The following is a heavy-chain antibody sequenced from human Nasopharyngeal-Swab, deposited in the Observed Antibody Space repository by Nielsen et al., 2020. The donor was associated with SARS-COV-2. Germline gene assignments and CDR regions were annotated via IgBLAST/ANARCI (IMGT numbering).Heavy chain of an antibody. V-gene: IGHV4-31*03. Sequence: SETLSLTCTVSGGSISSGGYYWSWIRQPPGKGLEWIGYIYYSGSTYYNPSLKSRLTISVDTSKKQFSLNLSSVTAADTAVYYCARGTVTTGLGYWGQGTLVTVSS. CDR2: IYYSGST. CDR1: GGSISSGGYY. CDR3: ARGTVTTGLGY. D-gene: IGHD4-11*01. J-gene: IGHJ4*02.